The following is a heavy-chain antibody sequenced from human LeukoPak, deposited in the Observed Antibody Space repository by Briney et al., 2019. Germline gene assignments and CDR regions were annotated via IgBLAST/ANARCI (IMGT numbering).Heavy chain of an antibody. CDR3: ATDRGSGWGIDY. V-gene: IGHV3-23*01. CDR2: ISGSGGST. CDR1: GFTFSSYA. J-gene: IGHJ4*02. Sequence: GGSLRLSCAASGFTFSSYAMSWVRQASGKGLEWVSTISGSGGSTNYADSAKGRFTISRDNSKNTLHLQMNSLRAEGTAVYHCATDRGSGWGIDYWRQGTLVTVSS. D-gene: IGHD6-19*01.